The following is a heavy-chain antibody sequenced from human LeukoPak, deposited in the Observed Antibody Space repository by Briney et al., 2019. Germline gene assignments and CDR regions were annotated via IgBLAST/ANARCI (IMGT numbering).Heavy chain of an antibody. D-gene: IGHD6-13*01. CDR1: GFTFSSYE. Sequence: GSLRLSCAASGFTFSSYEMNWVRQAPGKGLEWVSYISSSGSTIYYADSVKGRFTISRDNAKNSLYLQMNSLRAEDTAVYYCATSGIAAAGPRFDYYYYYGMDVWGQGTTVTVSS. V-gene: IGHV3-48*03. CDR2: ISSSGSTI. J-gene: IGHJ6*02. CDR3: ATSGIAAAGPRFDYYYYYGMDV.